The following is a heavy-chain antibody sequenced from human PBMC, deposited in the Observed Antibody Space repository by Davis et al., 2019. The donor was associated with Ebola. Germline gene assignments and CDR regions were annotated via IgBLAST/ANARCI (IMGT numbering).Heavy chain of an antibody. V-gene: IGHV1-18*01. CDR2: ISAYNGNT. CDR3: ARGITMVQMYNWFDP. Sequence: AASVKVSCKASGYTFTSYGISWVRQAPGQGLEWMGWISAYNGNTNYAQKLQGRVTMTTDTSTSTAYMELRSLRSDDTAVYYCARGITMVQMYNWFDPWGQGTLVTVSS. J-gene: IGHJ5*02. D-gene: IGHD3-10*01. CDR1: GYTFTSYG.